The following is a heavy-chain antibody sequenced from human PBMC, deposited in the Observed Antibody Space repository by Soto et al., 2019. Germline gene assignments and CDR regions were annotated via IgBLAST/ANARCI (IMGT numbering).Heavy chain of an antibody. CDR2: AHHSGRT. J-gene: IGHJ4*02. CDR3: ARSAATALDY. D-gene: IGHD6-13*01. CDR1: GDSMSSSNW. V-gene: IGHV4-4*02. Sequence: QVQLQESGPGLLKPSGTLSLTCTVSGDSMSSSNWWNWVRQPPGKGLEWIREAHHSGRTNYNTSLKSRVTKSVARSQNRFSQQLTSLTAAATAVYYCARSAATALDYWGQGTLVTVSS.